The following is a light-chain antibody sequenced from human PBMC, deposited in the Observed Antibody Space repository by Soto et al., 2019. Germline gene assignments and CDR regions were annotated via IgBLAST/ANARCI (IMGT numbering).Light chain of an antibody. V-gene: IGKV2-28*01. CDR3: MEALQVPHT. J-gene: IGKJ2*01. Sequence: DIVMTQSPLSLPVTPGEPASISCRSSQSLLYSNGYNYLDWYLQKPGQSPQLLIYLGSNRASGVPDRLSGSGSGTDFTLKISRVEAEDVGVYYCMEALQVPHTFGQGTKLEIK. CDR2: LGS. CDR1: QSLLYSNGYNY.